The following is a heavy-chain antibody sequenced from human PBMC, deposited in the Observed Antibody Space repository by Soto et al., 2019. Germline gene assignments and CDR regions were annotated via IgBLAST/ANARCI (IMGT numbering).Heavy chain of an antibody. CDR1: GFIFDDFT. Sequence: PGGSLRLSCAASGFIFDDFTMHWVRLAPGKGLQWVSYINWDGRIAMYADSVKGRFTISGDNTNNHLYLQMNSLRSDDTALYYCAKDEGAAVESPGDWGHGTLVTVSS. D-gene: IGHD6-13*01. CDR3: AKDEGAAVESPGD. CDR2: INWDGRIA. J-gene: IGHJ4*01. V-gene: IGHV3-43*01.